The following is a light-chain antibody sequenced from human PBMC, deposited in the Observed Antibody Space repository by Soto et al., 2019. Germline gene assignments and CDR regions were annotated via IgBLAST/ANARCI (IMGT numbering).Light chain of an antibody. J-gene: IGKJ5*01. V-gene: IGKV3-15*01. CDR3: QPYDNWPPIN. Sequence: EIVMTQSPATLSVSPGERATLSCRASESVSSNLAWYQPKPGQALRLLIYGASTRSAGVPARFSGSGSGTEFTLAISSLQSEDFAVYYCQPYDNWPPINFGQGTRLEIK. CDR1: ESVSSN. CDR2: GAS.